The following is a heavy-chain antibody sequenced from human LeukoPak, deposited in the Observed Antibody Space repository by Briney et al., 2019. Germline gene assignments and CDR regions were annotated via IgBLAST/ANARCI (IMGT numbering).Heavy chain of an antibody. V-gene: IGHV3-23*01. D-gene: IGHD3-3*01. Sequence: PGGSLRLSCGASGFRFSSYAMSWVRQAPGKRLEWVSSISGSGGSTYYTDSVKGRFAISRDNSKSTLYLQMNSLGTDDTALYYCVKGGQNYDFWRFDYWGQGTLVTASS. CDR1: GFRFSSYA. CDR2: ISGSGGST. CDR3: VKGGQNYDFWRFDY. J-gene: IGHJ4*02.